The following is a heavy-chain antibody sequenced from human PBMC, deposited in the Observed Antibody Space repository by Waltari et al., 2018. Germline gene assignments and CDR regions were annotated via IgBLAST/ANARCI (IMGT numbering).Heavy chain of an antibody. CDR3: ARQRGHCSSTSCAITFDI. CDR2: IYYSGST. J-gene: IGHJ3*02. V-gene: IGHV4-39*07. D-gene: IGHD2-2*01. CDR1: GGSISSSSYY. Sequence: QLQLQESGPGLVKPSETLSLTCTVSGGSISSSSYYWGWIRQPPGKGLEWIGSIYYSGSTYYNPSLKIRVTISVDTSKNQFSLKLSSVTAADTAVYYCARQRGHCSSTSCAITFDIWGQGTMVTVSS.